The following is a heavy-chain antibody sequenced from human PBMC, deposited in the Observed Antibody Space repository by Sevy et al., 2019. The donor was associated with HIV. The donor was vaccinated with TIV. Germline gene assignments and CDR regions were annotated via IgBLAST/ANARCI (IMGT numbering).Heavy chain of an antibody. D-gene: IGHD1-26*01. V-gene: IGHV3-7*01. CDR1: GFTFSPYW. J-gene: IGHJ4*02. CDR2: IRPDGSYK. CDR3: ARGVGLDC. Sequence: GGSLRLSCAASGFTFSPYWMTWVRQAPGKGLEWVANIRPDGSYKYYVYSVKGRFTISRDNARNSLYLQMNSLRADDTVMYYCARGVGLDCWGQGALVTISS.